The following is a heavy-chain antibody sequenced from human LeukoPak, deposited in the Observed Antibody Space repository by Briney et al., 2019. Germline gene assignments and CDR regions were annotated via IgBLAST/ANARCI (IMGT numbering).Heavy chain of an antibody. Sequence: ASETLSLTCTVSGGSITDYHWIWIRQPAGKGLEWIGRLYTSGSTNYNPSLKSRVSMSVDTSKKQFSLRLSSVTAADTAIYYCARDFSSSSTVYYYYYMDVWGKGTTVTVSS. CDR3: ARDFSSSSTVYYYYYMDV. V-gene: IGHV4-4*07. D-gene: IGHD6-6*01. CDR1: GGSITDYH. J-gene: IGHJ6*03. CDR2: LYTSGST.